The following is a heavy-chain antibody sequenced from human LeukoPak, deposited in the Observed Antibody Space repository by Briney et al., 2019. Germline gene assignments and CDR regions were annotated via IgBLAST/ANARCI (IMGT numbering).Heavy chain of an antibody. CDR1: GGSISSYY. D-gene: IGHD2-2*01. Sequence: SETLSLTCTVSGGSISSYYWSWIRQPPGKGLEWIGEINHSGSTNYNPSLKSRVTISVDTSKNQFSLKLSSVTAADTAVYYCARGGPARFDYWGQGTLVTVSS. CDR3: ARGGPARFDY. V-gene: IGHV4-34*01. J-gene: IGHJ4*02. CDR2: INHSGST.